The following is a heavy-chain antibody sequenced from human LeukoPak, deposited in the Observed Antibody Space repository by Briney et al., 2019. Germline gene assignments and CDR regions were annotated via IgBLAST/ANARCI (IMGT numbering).Heavy chain of an antibody. CDR3: ARDGGTYAY. Sequence: GGPLRLSCAASGFTFSSYTMNWVRQAPGKGLEWVSSISTSSSYIYYADSLKGRFTISRDNAKNSLYLHMNSLRVEDTAVYYCARDGGTYAYWGQGALVTVSS. J-gene: IGHJ4*02. CDR1: GFTFSSYT. CDR2: ISTSSSYI. V-gene: IGHV3-21*01. D-gene: IGHD3-16*01.